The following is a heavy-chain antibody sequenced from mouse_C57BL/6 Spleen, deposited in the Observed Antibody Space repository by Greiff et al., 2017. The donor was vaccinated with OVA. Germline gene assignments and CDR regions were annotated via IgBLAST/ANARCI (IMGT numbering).Heavy chain of an antibody. CDR3: ARYYGSSYFDY. D-gene: IGHD1-1*01. J-gene: IGHJ2*01. CDR1: GYTFTRYW. V-gene: IGHV1-55*01. CDR2: IYPGSGST. Sequence: QVQLQQSGAELVKPGASVKMSCKASGYTFTRYWITWVKQRPGQGLEWIGDIYPGSGSTKYNEKFKSKATLTVDTSSSTACLQLSSLTSEDSAVYYCARYYGSSYFDYWGQGTTLTVSS.